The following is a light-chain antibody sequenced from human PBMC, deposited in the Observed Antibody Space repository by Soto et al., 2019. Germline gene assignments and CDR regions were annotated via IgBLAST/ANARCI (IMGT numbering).Light chain of an antibody. CDR2: AAY. Sequence: DIQMTQSPSSLSASVGDRVIITCRSSQSIRSYLNWYQHKPGKAPKLQISAAYSLQRGVASRFSGSGSGTDFTLIINSLHPEEVATYFCQQTASPPYTFGQGTKLEI. CDR1: QSIRSY. J-gene: IGKJ2*01. V-gene: IGKV1-39*01. CDR3: QQTASPPYT.